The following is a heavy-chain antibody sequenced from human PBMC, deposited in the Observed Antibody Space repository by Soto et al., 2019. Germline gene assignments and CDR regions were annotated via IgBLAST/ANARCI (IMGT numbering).Heavy chain of an antibody. CDR1: GFTFSKYI. CDR3: ARTGKEASGPTYGMHV. CDR2: ISRSSSTI. D-gene: IGHD6-13*01. Sequence: PVGSLRLSCEASGFTFSKYILNCVRHSPGKGLEWISSISRSSSTIYYADSVKGRFTISRDNAKNSLSLEMNSLRDEDTAVYYCARTGKEASGPTYGMHVWGQATTVTVSS. V-gene: IGHV3-48*02. J-gene: IGHJ6*02.